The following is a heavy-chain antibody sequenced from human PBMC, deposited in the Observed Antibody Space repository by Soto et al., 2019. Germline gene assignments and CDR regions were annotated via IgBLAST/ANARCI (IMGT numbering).Heavy chain of an antibody. CDR2: SYYSGST. D-gene: IGHD5-18*01. CDR3: ARRVWGKEPDSYGYGGGFDY. V-gene: IGHV4-39*01. CDR1: GGSISSSSYY. J-gene: IGHJ4*02. Sequence: SETLSLTCTVSGGSISSSSYYWGWIRQPPGKGLEWIGSSYYSGSTYYNPSLKSRVTISVDTSKNQFSLKLSSVTAADTAVYYCARRVWGKEPDSYGYGGGFDYWGQGTLVTVSS.